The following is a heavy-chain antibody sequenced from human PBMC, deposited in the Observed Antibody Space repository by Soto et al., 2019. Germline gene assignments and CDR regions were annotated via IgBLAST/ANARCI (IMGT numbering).Heavy chain of an antibody. CDR2: INPSGGGT. V-gene: IGHV1-46*01. CDR1: GYTFTSYY. D-gene: IGHD4-17*01. CDR3: AKDMKWGGMTTIHYFDS. Sequence: ASVKVSCKASGYTFTSYYIHWVRQAPGQGLEWMGIINPSGGGTSYAQKFQGRVTMTRDTSTSTVYMELSSLRSEDTALYYCAKDMKWGGMTTIHYFDSWGQGTQVTVSS. J-gene: IGHJ4*02.